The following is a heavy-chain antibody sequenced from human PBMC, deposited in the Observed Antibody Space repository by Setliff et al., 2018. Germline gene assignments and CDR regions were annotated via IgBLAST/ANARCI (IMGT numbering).Heavy chain of an antibody. CDR3: VRDRTAYSYGLDV. J-gene: IGHJ6*02. CDR1: GDSINHFF. CDR2: IYYSGGA. V-gene: IGHV4-59*01. D-gene: IGHD5-18*01. Sequence: PSETLSLTCSVSGDSINHFFWTWVRLSPGKGLEWIGYIYYSGGATYNPSLRGRASIAIGASKAHFSLDLRTVTTADTAVYYCVRDRTAYSYGLDVWGQGTTVTVSS.